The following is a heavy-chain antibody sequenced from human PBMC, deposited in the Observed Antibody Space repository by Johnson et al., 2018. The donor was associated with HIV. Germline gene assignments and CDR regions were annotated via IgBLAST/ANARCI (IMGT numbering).Heavy chain of an antibody. Sequence: QVQLVESGGGVVQPGRSLRLSCAASGFTFSSYGMHWVRQAPGKGLEWLAVISYDGSNKYYADSVKGRFTISRANSKNTLYLQINSLRAEDTAVYYCAKDGGARGSSWYECVFDIWGQGTMVTVSS. CDR3: AKDGGARGSSWYECVFDI. D-gene: IGHD6-13*01. CDR1: GFTFSSYG. V-gene: IGHV3-30*18. J-gene: IGHJ3*02. CDR2: ISYDGSNK.